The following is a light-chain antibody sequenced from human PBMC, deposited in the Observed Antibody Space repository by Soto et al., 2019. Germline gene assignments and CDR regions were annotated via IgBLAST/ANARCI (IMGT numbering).Light chain of an antibody. J-gene: IGKJ2*01. Sequence: DIQMTQSPSSLSASVGDRVTITCRASQSIGTYLNWYLQKPGKAPQLLIHAASSLQTGVPSRFSGSGSGTEFTLTSSSLQPEDFSSFYCQQSFSPPPAFGKGTKLAIK. V-gene: IGKV1-39*01. CDR2: AAS. CDR1: QSIGTY. CDR3: QQSFSPPPA.